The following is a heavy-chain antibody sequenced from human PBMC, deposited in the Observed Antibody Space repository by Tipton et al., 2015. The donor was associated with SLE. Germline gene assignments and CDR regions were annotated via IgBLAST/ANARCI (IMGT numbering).Heavy chain of an antibody. Sequence: TLSLTCTVSYDSISSNNYYWGWIRQPPGKGLEWIGSVYYSGTTNYNPSLKSRVTISVDTSKTQFSLKLTSVTAADTAVYYCARDYYYDSGTYYNGLDYWGQGILVTVSS. CDR3: ARDYYYDSGTYYNGLDY. J-gene: IGHJ4*02. CDR1: YDSISSNNYY. V-gene: IGHV4-39*07. CDR2: VYYSGTT. D-gene: IGHD3-10*01.